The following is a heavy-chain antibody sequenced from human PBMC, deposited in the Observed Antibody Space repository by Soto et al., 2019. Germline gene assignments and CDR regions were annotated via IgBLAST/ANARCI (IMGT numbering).Heavy chain of an antibody. D-gene: IGHD2-15*01. Sequence: APVKVSCKASGYTFTSYGISWVRQAPGQGLEWMGWISAYNGNTNYAQKLQGRVTMTTDTSTSTAYMELRSLRSDDTAVYYRARDRGVYCSGGSCYSGDAFDIWGQGTMVTVSS. J-gene: IGHJ3*02. CDR3: ARDRGVYCSGGSCYSGDAFDI. CDR1: GYTFTSYG. V-gene: IGHV1-18*01. CDR2: ISAYNGNT.